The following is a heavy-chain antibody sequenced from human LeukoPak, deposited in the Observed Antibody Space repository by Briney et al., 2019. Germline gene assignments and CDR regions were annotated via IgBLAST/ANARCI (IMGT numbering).Heavy chain of an antibody. J-gene: IGHJ4*02. Sequence: SETLSLTCTVSGGSISSYYWSWIRQPPGKGLEWIGYIYYSGSTNYNPSLKSRVTISVDTSKNQFSLKLSSVTAADAAVYYCARDTLYGGIDYWGQGTLVTVSS. D-gene: IGHD4-23*01. V-gene: IGHV4-59*01. CDR2: IYYSGST. CDR3: ARDTLYGGIDY. CDR1: GGSISSYY.